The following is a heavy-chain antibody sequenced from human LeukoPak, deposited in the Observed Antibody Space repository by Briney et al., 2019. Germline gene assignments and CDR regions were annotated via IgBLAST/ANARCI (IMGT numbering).Heavy chain of an antibody. V-gene: IGHV1-8*01. Sequence: ASVKVSCKASGYTFTSYDISWVRQATGQGLEWMGWMNPNSGNTGYAQKFQGRVTMTRNTSISTAYMELSSLRSEDTAVYYCARAQRGYSSGYKTPDYWGQGTLVTVSS. CDR1: GYTFTSYD. CDR2: MNPNSGNT. CDR3: ARAQRGYSSGYKTPDY. J-gene: IGHJ4*02. D-gene: IGHD3-22*01.